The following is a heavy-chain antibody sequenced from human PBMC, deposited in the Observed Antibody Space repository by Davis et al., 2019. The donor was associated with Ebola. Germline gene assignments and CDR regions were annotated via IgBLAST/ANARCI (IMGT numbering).Heavy chain of an antibody. CDR1: CFPFSSNS. CDR2: ISYAGCNK. CDR3: AIALAVAGPPTY. J-gene: IGHJ4*01. V-gene: IGHV3-30-3*01. Sequence: PCAAPCFPFSSNSMHWVRQVPGQGLDWVAVISYAGCNKYYADSVKGRFTISRDNSKNTLYLQMNSLRAEETAVYYCAIALAVAGPPTYWGHGTLVTVSS. D-gene: IGHD6-19*01.